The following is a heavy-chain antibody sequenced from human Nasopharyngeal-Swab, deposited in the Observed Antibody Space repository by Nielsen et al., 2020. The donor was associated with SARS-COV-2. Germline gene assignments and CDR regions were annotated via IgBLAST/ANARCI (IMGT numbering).Heavy chain of an antibody. CDR3: AKAPPNGDYYFDC. V-gene: IGHV3-23*01. D-gene: IGHD2-21*01. J-gene: IGHJ4*02. CDR1: GFTFGSYA. Sequence: GESLKISCAASGFTFGSYAMSWVRQAPGKGLEWVSGISGSGSSTYYAASVKGRFTISRDNSKNMLLLQMNSLRAEDTAVYYCAKAPPNGDYYFDCWGQGTLVTVSS. CDR2: ISGSGSST.